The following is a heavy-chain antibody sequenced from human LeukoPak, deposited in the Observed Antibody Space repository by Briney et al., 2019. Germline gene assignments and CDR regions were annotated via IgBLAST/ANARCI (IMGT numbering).Heavy chain of an antibody. Sequence: SETLSLTCAVYGGSFSGYYWSWIRQPPGKGLEWIGEINHSGSTNYNPSLKSRVTISVDTSKNQFSLKLSSVTAADTAVYYCAREGKQGLVHGWFGPWGQGTLVTVSS. CDR1: GGSFSGYY. CDR3: AREGKQGLVHGWFGP. CDR2: INHSGST. J-gene: IGHJ5*02. D-gene: IGHD6-19*01. V-gene: IGHV4-34*01.